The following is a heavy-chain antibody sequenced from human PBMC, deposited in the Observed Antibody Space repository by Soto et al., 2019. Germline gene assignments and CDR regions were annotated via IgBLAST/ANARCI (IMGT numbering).Heavy chain of an antibody. Sequence: QITLKESGPTLVKPTQTLTLTCTFSGFSLSTSGVAVGWIRQPPGKALEWLALIYWDDDKRYSPSLKSRLTITKDPSTNQAVLRLPNMAPADTAAYYCARTPLTTRDAFDVWGHGTMVTVSS. CDR1: GFSLSTSGVA. D-gene: IGHD4-17*01. V-gene: IGHV2-5*02. CDR2: IYWDDDK. CDR3: ARTPLTTRDAFDV. J-gene: IGHJ3*01.